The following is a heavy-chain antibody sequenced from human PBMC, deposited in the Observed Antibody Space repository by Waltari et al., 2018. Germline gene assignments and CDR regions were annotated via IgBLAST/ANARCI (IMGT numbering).Heavy chain of an antibody. CDR3: ARRVSTGWQYNYFDY. V-gene: IGHV4-38-2*01. J-gene: IGHJ4*02. Sequence: QVQLQESGPGLVKPSKTLSLTCAVSGSSISSGYYWSWIQQPPGEGLEWIGCMHHSGTTYYNPSLKSRVTISVDTSKNQFSLKLSSVTAADTAVYYCARRVSTGWQYNYFDYWGQGTPVTVSS. D-gene: IGHD6-25*01. CDR2: MHHSGTT. CDR1: GSSISSGYY.